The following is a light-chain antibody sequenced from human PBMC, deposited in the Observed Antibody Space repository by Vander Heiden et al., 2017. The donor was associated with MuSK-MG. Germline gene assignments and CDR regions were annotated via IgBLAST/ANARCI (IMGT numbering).Light chain of an antibody. V-gene: IGKV1-39*01. CDR2: AAS. CDR3: QQSYSIS. Sequence: DIQMTQSPSSLSASVGDRVTITCRASQSISSYLNWYQQKPGKAPKLLIYAASSLQSGVPSRCSGSGSGTDFTLTSSSLQPEDFATYYYQQSYSISFGRGTKVDIK. J-gene: IGKJ3*01. CDR1: QSISSY.